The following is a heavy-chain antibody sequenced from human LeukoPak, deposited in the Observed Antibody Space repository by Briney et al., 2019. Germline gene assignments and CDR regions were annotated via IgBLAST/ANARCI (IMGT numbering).Heavy chain of an antibody. J-gene: IGHJ5*02. CDR3: AKDFGSGSYTPPNWFDP. D-gene: IGHD3-10*01. CDR2: ISYGGSNK. Sequence: PGGSLRLSCAASGFTFSSYGMHWVRQAPGKGLEWVAVISYGGSNKYYADSVKGRFTISRDNSKNTLYLQMNSLRAEDTAVYYCAKDFGSGSYTPPNWFDPWGQGTLVTVSS. V-gene: IGHV3-30*18. CDR1: GFTFSSYG.